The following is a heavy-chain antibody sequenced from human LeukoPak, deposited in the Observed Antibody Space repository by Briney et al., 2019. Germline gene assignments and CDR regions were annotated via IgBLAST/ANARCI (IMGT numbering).Heavy chain of an antibody. CDR1: GFTFSSYA. Sequence: GGSLRLSCAASGFTFSSYAMSWVRQAPGKGLEWVSAISGSGGSTYYAGSVKGRFTISRDNSKNTLYLQMNSLRAEDTAVYYCAKDLYDSSGSRPLYFDYWGQGTLVTVSS. CDR3: AKDLYDSSGSRPLYFDY. J-gene: IGHJ4*02. D-gene: IGHD3-22*01. V-gene: IGHV3-23*01. CDR2: ISGSGGST.